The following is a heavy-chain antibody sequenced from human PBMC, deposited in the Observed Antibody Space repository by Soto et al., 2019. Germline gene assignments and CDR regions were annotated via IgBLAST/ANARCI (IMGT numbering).Heavy chain of an antibody. CDR3: AKLVIGYCSGNTCDDY. V-gene: IGHV3-30*18. CDR1: GFTFSYG. CDR2: ISYDSSNK. D-gene: IGHD2-15*01. Sequence: VQLVEPGGGLIQPGGALRLSCAASGFTFSYGIHWLRQAPGKGLEWVAYISYDSSNKFYGDSVKGRFTISRDNSKNTQFLQMNSLRAEDTAVYYCAKLVIGYCSGNTCDDYWGQGTLVAVSS. J-gene: IGHJ4*02.